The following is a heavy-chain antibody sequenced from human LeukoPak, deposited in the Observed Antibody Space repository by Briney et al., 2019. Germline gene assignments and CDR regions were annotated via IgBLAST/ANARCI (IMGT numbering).Heavy chain of an antibody. CDR2: ISTDGRNI. Sequence: GESLRLSCSASGFTFSTYPMYWVRQTPGKGLQYVSGISTDGRNIYYADSVKGRFTISRDNSKNTLYLQMSSLRAEDTAVYYCVKAYRSGWSAFDIWGQGTMVTVS. CDR1: GFTFSTYP. CDR3: VKAYRSGWSAFDI. V-gene: IGHV3-64D*09. J-gene: IGHJ3*02. D-gene: IGHD6-19*01.